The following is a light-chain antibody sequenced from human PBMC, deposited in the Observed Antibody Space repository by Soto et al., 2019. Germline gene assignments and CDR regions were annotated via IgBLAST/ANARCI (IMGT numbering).Light chain of an antibody. CDR2: DVN. CDR3: SSYTRSSSVI. V-gene: IGLV2-14*03. CDR1: SSDIGAYAY. Sequence: QSALTQPASVSGSPGQSIAISCTGTSSDIGAYAYVSWYQQHHGKIPKLIVFDVNYRPSGVSSRFSGSKSGNTASLTISGLQAEDEADYYCSSYTRSSSVIFGGGTKVTVL. J-gene: IGLJ2*01.